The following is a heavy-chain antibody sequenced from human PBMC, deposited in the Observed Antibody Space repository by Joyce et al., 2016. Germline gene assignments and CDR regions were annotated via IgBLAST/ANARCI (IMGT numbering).Heavy chain of an antibody. V-gene: IGHV3-49*05. D-gene: IGHD2-15*01. J-gene: IGHJ5*02. CDR1: GFIFGDYA. Sequence: EVQLVESGGGLVKPGRSLRLSCTSSGFIFGDYAMNWFRQGPGKGLEWGGFIRSKAYGGTTDYAASVKGRFTISRDDSKSIAYLQMNSLKTEDTAVYYCTRIGDCSGGSCYEGWFDPWGQGTLVTVSS. CDR2: IRSKAYGGTT. CDR3: TRIGDCSGGSCYEGWFDP.